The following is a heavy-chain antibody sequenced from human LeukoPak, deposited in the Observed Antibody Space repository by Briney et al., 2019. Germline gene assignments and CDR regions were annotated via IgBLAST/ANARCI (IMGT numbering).Heavy chain of an antibody. Sequence: SETLSLTCTVSGGSISSYYWSWLRQPAGKGLEWIGRIYTSGSTNYNPSLKSRVTMSVDTSKNQFSLKLSSVTAADTAVYYCARDGEEYYDFWSGYYIKYNWFDPWGQGTLVTVSS. CDR3: ARDGEEYYDFWSGYYIKYNWFDP. D-gene: IGHD3-3*01. CDR1: GGSISSYY. J-gene: IGHJ5*02. CDR2: IYTSGST. V-gene: IGHV4-4*07.